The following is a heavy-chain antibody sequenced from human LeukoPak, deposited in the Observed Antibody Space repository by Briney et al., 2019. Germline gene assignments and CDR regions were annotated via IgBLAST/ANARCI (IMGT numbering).Heavy chain of an antibody. J-gene: IGHJ5*02. CDR3: ARDQLPGYYYGSGSRTLFSYNWFDP. V-gene: IGHV1-69*04. CDR1: XSSYA. CDR2: XXXXXGXX. D-gene: IGHD3-10*01. Sequence: XSSYAISXXRQAPGQXXEXXXXXXXXXGXXXXAQKFQGRVTITADKSTSTAYMELRSLRSDDTAVYYCARDQLPGYYYGSGSRTLFSYNWFDPWGQGTLVTVSS.